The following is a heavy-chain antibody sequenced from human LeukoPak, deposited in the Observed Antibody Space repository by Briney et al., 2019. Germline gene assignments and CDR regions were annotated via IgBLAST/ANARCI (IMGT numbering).Heavy chain of an antibody. J-gene: IGHJ6*03. V-gene: IGHV4-39*02. CDR3: ARDGSSWYYYYYYYMDV. CDR2: IYYSGNT. D-gene: IGHD6-13*01. Sequence: SSETLSLTCTVSGVSISSSNSYWGWIRQPPGKGLEWIGSIYYSGNTYYNASLKSQVSISIDTSKNQFSLKLSSVTAADTAVYYCARDGSSWYYYYYYYMDVWGKGTTVTVSS. CDR1: GVSISSSNSY.